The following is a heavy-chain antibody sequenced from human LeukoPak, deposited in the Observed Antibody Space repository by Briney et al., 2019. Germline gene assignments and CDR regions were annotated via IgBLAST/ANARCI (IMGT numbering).Heavy chain of an antibody. V-gene: IGHV3-7*01. CDR2: IKQDGSEI. D-gene: IGHD6-25*01. J-gene: IGHJ3*02. CDR1: GFTFSDYW. Sequence: GGSLRLSCATSGFTFSDYWMHWVRQAPGRGLEWVANIKQDGSEIYYADSVKGRFTISRDNSKNTLYLQMNSLRAEDTAVYYCANGGRGDIWGQGTMVTVSS. CDR3: ANGGRGDI.